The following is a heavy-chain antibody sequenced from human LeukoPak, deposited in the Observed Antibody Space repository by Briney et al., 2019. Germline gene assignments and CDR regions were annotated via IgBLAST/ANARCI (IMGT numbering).Heavy chain of an antibody. Sequence: PSETLSLTCGVYGGSFSGYSRSWVRQPPGMGLEWIGEINHSGSANYNPSLKSRVTMSVDTSKNQFSLKLSSVTAADTAVYYCARAFPLVGAGAFDIWGQGTMVTVSS. CDR3: ARAFPLVGAGAFDI. CDR2: INHSGSA. V-gene: IGHV4-34*01. CDR1: GGSFSGYS. J-gene: IGHJ3*02. D-gene: IGHD1-26*01.